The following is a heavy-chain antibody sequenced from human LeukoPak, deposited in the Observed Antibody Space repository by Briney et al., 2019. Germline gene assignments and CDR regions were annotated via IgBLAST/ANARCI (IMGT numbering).Heavy chain of an antibody. V-gene: IGHV1-2*04. CDR1: GYTFTSYA. CDR2: INPNSGGT. D-gene: IGHD3-22*01. J-gene: IGHJ4*02. CDR3: ARDKSPSFYDSSGYYYELGEY. Sequence: ASVKVSCKASGYTFTSYAMHWVRQAPGQGLEWMGWINPNSGGTNYAQKFQGWVTMTRDTSISTAYMELSSLRSEDTAVYYCARDKSPSFYDSSGYYYELGEYWGQGTLVTVSS.